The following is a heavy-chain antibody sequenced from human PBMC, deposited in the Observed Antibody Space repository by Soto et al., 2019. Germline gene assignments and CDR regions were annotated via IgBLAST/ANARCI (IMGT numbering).Heavy chain of an antibody. D-gene: IGHD4-17*01. V-gene: IGHV4-59*01. CDR3: ARASYGDYRLYYFDY. CDR1: GGSISSYY. J-gene: IGHJ4*02. Sequence: SETLSLTCTVSGGSISSYYWSWIRQTPGKGLEWIGYIYYSGSTNYNPSLKSRVTISVDTSKNQFSLKLSSVTAADTAVYYCARASYGDYRLYYFDYWGQGTLVTVSS. CDR2: IYYSGST.